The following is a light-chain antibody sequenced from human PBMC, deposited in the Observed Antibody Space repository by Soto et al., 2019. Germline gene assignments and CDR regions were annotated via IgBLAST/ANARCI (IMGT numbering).Light chain of an antibody. CDR1: QGISND. CDR3: QKYNSAPSLT. J-gene: IGKJ4*01. CDR2: AAS. V-gene: IGKV1-27*01. Sequence: DIQMTQSPSSLSASVGDRVTITCRASQGISNDLAWYQQKPGKVPKLLIYAASTLHSGVPSRFSGSGSGTDFTRTISSLQPEDVATYYCQKYNSAPSLTFGGGTKVEIK.